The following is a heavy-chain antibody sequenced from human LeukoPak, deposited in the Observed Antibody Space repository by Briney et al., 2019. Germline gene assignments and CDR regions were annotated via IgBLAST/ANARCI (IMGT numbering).Heavy chain of an antibody. J-gene: IGHJ4*02. CDR2: IDPSDSYT. CDR3: AILHHSGYLDYFDY. Sequence: NLGESLKISCKGSGYSFTSYWSSWVRQMPGKGLEWMGRIDPSDSYTNYSPSFQGHVTISADKSISTAYLQWSSLKASDTAMYYCAILHHSGYLDYFDYWGQGTLVTVSS. V-gene: IGHV5-10-1*01. CDR1: GYSFTSYW. D-gene: IGHD5-12*01.